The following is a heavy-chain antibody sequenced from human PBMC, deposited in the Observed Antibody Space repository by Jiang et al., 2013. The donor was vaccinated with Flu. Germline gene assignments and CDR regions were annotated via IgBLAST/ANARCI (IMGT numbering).Heavy chain of an antibody. Sequence: SGAEVKKPGASVKVSCKVSGYTLTELSMHWVRQAPGKGLEWMGGFDPEDGETIYAQKFQGRVTMTEDTSTDTAYMELSSLRSEDTAVYYCATFLGWFGELLWSAFDIWGQGTMVTVSS. CDR1: GYTLTELS. D-gene: IGHD3-10*01. V-gene: IGHV1-24*01. CDR2: FDPEDGET. CDR3: ATFLGWFGELLWSAFDI. J-gene: IGHJ3*02.